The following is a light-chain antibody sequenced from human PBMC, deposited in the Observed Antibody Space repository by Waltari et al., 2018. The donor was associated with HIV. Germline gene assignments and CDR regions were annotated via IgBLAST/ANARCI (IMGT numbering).Light chain of an antibody. CDR2: AST. Sequence: AVQMTQSPSSVSGSLGDRVTITCRASQGIRNDLSWFQMKPGTAPKLLIYASTILQTGVPPRFSGSASGTDFTLTISNLQSEDFATYFCLQDFSYPWTFGQGTKVE. J-gene: IGKJ1*01. V-gene: IGKV1-6*02. CDR1: QGIRND. CDR3: LQDFSYPWT.